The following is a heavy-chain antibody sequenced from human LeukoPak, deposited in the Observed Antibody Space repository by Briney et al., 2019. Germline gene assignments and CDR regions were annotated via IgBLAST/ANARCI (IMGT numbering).Heavy chain of an antibody. J-gene: IGHJ4*02. CDR3: ARANYYDSKHFDY. D-gene: IGHD3-22*01. Sequence: KFQGRVTITRDTSASTAYMELSSLRSEDTAVYFCARANYYDSKHFDYWGQGTLVTVSS. V-gene: IGHV1-3*01.